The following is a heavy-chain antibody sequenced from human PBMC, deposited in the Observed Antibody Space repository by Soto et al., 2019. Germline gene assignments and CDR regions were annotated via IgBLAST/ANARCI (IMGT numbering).Heavy chain of an antibody. CDR2: INAGNGNT. J-gene: IGHJ5*02. CDR3: ARGRVVGATYNWFAP. D-gene: IGHD1-26*01. Sequence: ASVKVSCKASGYTFTSYAMHWVRQAPGQRLEWMGWINAGNGNTKYSQKFQGRVTITRDTSASTAYMELSSLRSEDTAVYYCARGRVVGATYNWFAPWRQGTLVTVSS. V-gene: IGHV1-3*01. CDR1: GYTFTSYA.